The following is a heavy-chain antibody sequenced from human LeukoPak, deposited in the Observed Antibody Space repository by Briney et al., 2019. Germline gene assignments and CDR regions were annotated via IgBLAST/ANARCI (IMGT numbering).Heavy chain of an antibody. J-gene: IGHJ5*02. Sequence: GASVKLSCKSSGYTFKNYDISWVRQAPGQGLEWMGRVSTYNGNTNLAPKFEGRVTMTADTSTSTTNMELRSLRPDDTAVYYCARDLGYCDITACQRKWFDPWGQGTLVTVSS. D-gene: IGHD2/OR15-2a*01. CDR3: ARDLGYCDITACQRKWFDP. CDR2: VSTYNGNT. CDR1: GYTFKNYD. V-gene: IGHV1-18*01.